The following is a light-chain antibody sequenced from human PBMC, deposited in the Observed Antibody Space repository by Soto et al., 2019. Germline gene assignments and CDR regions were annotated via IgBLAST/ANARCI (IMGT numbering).Light chain of an antibody. Sequence: DIPLTQSPSFLSASVGDRVTVTCRASQGISSYLAWYQQRPGNAPKLLIYAASTLQSGVPSRFSGSGYGTEFTLTIRSLQPEDFATYYCQQLNSYPALTFGGGTKVDIK. CDR1: QGISSY. J-gene: IGKJ4*01. CDR2: AAS. CDR3: QQLNSYPALT. V-gene: IGKV1-9*01.